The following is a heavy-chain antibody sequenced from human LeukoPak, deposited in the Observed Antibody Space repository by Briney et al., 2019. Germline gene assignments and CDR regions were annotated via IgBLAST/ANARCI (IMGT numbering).Heavy chain of an antibody. Sequence: HGECLKISCKGSGYSFTSYWIGWVRQMPGKGLEWMGIIYPGDSDTRYSPSFQGQVTISADKSTSTAYLQWSSLKASDTAMYYCNLQSGSDNFDYWGQGTLVTVSS. V-gene: IGHV5-51*01. CDR1: GYSFTSYW. CDR2: IYPGDSDT. J-gene: IGHJ4*02. CDR3: NLQSGSDNFDY. D-gene: IGHD4-11*01.